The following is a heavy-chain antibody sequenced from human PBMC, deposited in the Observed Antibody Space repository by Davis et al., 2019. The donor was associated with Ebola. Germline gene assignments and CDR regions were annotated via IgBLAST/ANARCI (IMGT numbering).Heavy chain of an antibody. CDR1: GFNFNTHA. D-gene: IGHD6-19*01. CDR3: AKDRAAVADWYFDL. V-gene: IGHV3-23*01. J-gene: IGHJ2*01. Sequence: GESLKISCAASGFNFNTHAMNWVRRAPGKGLEWVAGLFGNSGGIDYSDSVKGRFTISRDNSKNTRYLQMNSLRDEDTAVYYCAKDRAAVADWYFDLWGRGTLVTVSS. CDR2: LFGNSGGI.